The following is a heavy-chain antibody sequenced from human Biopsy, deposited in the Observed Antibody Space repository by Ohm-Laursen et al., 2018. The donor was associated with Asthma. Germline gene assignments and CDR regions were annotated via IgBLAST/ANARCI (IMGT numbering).Heavy chain of an antibody. D-gene: IGHD6-19*01. CDR2: ISGSGGST. V-gene: IGHV3-23*01. CDR1: GFTFSSYA. J-gene: IGHJ4*02. CDR3: ARESSVAGSSDFDY. Sequence: SLRLSCSAAGFTFSSYAMSWARQAPGKGLEWVSAISGSGGSTYYADSVKGRFTISRDNSKNTLYLQMNSLRAEDTAVYYCARESSVAGSSDFDYWGQGTLVTVSS.